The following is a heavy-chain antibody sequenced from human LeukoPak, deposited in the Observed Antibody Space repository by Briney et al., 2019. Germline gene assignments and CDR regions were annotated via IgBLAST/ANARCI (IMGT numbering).Heavy chain of an antibody. Sequence: SQTLSLTCTVSGGSISSGSYYWSWIRQPAGKGLEWIGRIYTSGSTNYNPSLKSRVTISVDTSKNQFSLKLSSATAADTAVYYCARGAVNRNWFDPWGQGTLVTVSS. V-gene: IGHV4-61*02. CDR3: ARGAVNRNWFDP. J-gene: IGHJ5*02. CDR1: GGSISSGSYY. D-gene: IGHD1-14*01. CDR2: IYTSGST.